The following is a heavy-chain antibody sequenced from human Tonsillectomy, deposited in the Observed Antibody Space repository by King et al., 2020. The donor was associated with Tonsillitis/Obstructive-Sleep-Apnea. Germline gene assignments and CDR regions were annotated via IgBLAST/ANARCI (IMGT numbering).Heavy chain of an antibody. Sequence: VQLVESGGGLVKPGGSLRLSCAASGFTFSNAWMSWVRQAPGKGLEWLGRTKSKTNGGTTDYAAPVKGRFTISRDDSKNTLYLQMNSLKTEDTAVYYCTRDGGYCSSTSCYYYYMDVWGKGTTVTVSS. J-gene: IGHJ6*03. CDR1: GFTFSNAW. D-gene: IGHD2-2*01. V-gene: IGHV3-15*01. CDR2: TKSKTNGGTT. CDR3: TRDGGYCSSTSCYYYYMDV.